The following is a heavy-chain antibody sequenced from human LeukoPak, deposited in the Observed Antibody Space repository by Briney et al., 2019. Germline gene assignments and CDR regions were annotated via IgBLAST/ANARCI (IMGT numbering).Heavy chain of an antibody. D-gene: IGHD1-26*01. V-gene: IGHV4-59*01. Sequence: PSETLSLTCTVSGGSISSYYWSWIRQPPGKGLEWIGYIYYSGSTNYNPSLKSRVTISVDTSKNQFSLKLSSATAADTAVYYCARALPDLVGATPCRFDPWGQGTLVTVSS. CDR2: IYYSGST. CDR3: ARALPDLVGATPCRFDP. CDR1: GGSISSYY. J-gene: IGHJ5*02.